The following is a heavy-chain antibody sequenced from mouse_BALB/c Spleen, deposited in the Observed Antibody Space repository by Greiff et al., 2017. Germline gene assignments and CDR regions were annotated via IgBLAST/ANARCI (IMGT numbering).Heavy chain of an antibody. CDR3: DAERD. CDR2: IDPENGDT. CDR1: GFYIKDYY. J-gene: IGHJ2*01. V-gene: IGHV14-4*02. Sequence: EVQLQQSGAELVRSGASVTLSCSATGFYIKDYYMHWVMQIPEQGLEWIGWIDPENGDTEHAPKFQGKATMTADTSSNTAYLQLSSQTSEDTAVYYCDAERDWGQGTTLTVSA.